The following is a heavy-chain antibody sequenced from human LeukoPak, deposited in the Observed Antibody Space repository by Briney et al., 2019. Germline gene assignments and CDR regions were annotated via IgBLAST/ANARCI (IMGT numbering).Heavy chain of an antibody. J-gene: IGHJ4*02. CDR2: IKEDGSER. CDR3: ARGSGYSYGFGVGYYDSSGYNDY. CDR1: GFSFSTYY. D-gene: IGHD3-22*01. Sequence: PGGSLRLSCAASGFSFSTYYMSWVRQAPGKGLEWVANIKEDGSERYYVDSVKGRFTISRDNAKNSLFLQMNSLRADDTAVYYCARGSGYSYGFGVGYYDSSGYNDYWGQGTLVTVSS. V-gene: IGHV3-7*04.